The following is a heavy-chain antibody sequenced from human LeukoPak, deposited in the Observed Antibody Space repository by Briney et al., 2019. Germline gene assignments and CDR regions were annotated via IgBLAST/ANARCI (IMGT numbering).Heavy chain of an antibody. CDR3: ARGTYYYDSSGYQNDY. CDR2: ISYDGSNK. D-gene: IGHD3-22*01. Sequence: GGSLRLSCAASGFTFSSYAMHWVRQAPGKGLEWVAVISYDGSNKYYADSVKGRFTISRDNSKNTLYLQMNSPRAEDTALYYCARGTYYYDSSGYQNDYWGQGTLVTVSS. V-gene: IGHV3-30*14. J-gene: IGHJ4*02. CDR1: GFTFSSYA.